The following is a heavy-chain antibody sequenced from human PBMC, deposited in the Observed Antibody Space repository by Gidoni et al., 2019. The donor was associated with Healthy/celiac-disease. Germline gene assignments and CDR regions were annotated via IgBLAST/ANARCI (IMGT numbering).Heavy chain of an antibody. CDR1: GGSFSGYY. CDR2: INHSGST. J-gene: IGHJ4*02. D-gene: IGHD6-13*01. V-gene: IGHV4-34*01. Sequence: QVQLQQWGAGLLKPSETLSLTCAVYGGSFSGYYWSWIRQPPGKGLEWIGEINHSGSTNYNPSLKSRVTISVDTSKNQFSLKLTSVTAADTAVYYCASLGYSSSWVFDYWGQGTLVTVSS. CDR3: ASLGYSSSWVFDY.